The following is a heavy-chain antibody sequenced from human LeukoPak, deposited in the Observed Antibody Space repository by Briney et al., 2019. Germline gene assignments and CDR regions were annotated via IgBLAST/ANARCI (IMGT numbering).Heavy chain of an antibody. CDR2: ISGSGVST. D-gene: IGHD1-26*01. J-gene: IGHJ4*02. CDR3: AKGSPYSGSSFDS. Sequence: GESLRLSCAASGFTFGSYAMSWVRQAPGKGLEWVSTISGSGVSTYFADSVKGRFTISRDNSKNTLYLQMNSLRPEDTAVYYCAKGSPYSGSSFDSWGQGTLVTVSS. CDR1: GFTFGSYA. V-gene: IGHV3-23*01.